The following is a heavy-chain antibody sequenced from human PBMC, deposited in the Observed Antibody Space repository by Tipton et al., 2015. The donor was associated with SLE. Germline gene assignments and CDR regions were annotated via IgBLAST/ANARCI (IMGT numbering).Heavy chain of an antibody. V-gene: IGHV3-7*03. Sequence: SLRLSCAASGFTFSSYWMSWVRQAPGKGLEWVANIKQDGSTIYYADSVKGRFTISRDNAKNSLYLQMNSLRAEDTAVYYCARLEYSSSSVDYWGQGTLVTVSS. J-gene: IGHJ4*02. CDR2: IKQDGSTI. D-gene: IGHD6-6*01. CDR1: GFTFSSYW. CDR3: ARLEYSSSSVDY.